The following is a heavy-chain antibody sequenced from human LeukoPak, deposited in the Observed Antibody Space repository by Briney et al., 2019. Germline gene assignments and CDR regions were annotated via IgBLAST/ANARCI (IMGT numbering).Heavy chain of an antibody. CDR3: ARRYLYYFDY. Sequence: GASVKVSCKASGYTFTSYGISWVRQAPGQGLEWMGIINPSGGSTSYAQKFQGRVTMTRDMSTSTVYMELSSRRSEDTAVYYCARRYLYYFDYWGQGTLVTVSS. CDR2: INPSGGST. CDR1: GYTFTSYG. V-gene: IGHV1-46*01. J-gene: IGHJ4*02. D-gene: IGHD1-14*01.